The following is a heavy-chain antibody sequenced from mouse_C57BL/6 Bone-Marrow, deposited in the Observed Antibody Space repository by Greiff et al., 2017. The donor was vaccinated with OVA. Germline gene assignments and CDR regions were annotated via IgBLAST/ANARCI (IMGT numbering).Heavy chain of an antibody. J-gene: IGHJ4*01. CDR2: IDPNSGGT. Sequence: QVQLQQPGAELVKPGASVKLSCKASGYTFTSYWMHWVKQRPGRGLEWIGRIDPNSGGTKYNEKFKGKATLTVDKPSSTAYMQLNSLTSEDSAVYFCARLLLRSYAMDYWGQGASVTVAS. D-gene: IGHD1-1*01. V-gene: IGHV1-72*01. CDR3: ARLLLRSYAMDY. CDR1: GYTFTSYW.